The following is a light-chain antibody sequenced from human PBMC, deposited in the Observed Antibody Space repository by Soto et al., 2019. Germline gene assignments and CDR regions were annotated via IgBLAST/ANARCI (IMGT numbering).Light chain of an antibody. Sequence: QSVLTQPRSVSGSPGQSVTVSCTGTSSDIGVDKYVSWYQHHPGKAPKLIIYYVNERPSGVPDRFSASKSGNTASLTISGLQADDEADYYCCSSAGKFTWLFGGGTKVTVL. J-gene: IGLJ3*02. CDR3: CSSAGKFTWL. V-gene: IGLV2-11*01. CDR2: YVN. CDR1: SSDIGVDKY.